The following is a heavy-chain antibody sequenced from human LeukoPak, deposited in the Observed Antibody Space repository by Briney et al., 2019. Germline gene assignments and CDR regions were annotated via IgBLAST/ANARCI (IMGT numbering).Heavy chain of an antibody. D-gene: IGHD3-3*01. CDR2: INPDGSNM. CDR1: GFSFSSYW. J-gene: IGHJ4*02. CDR3: VSGFLQWLY. V-gene: IGHV3-7*01. Sequence: PGGSLRLSCAASGFSFSSYWMSWVSQAPGKGLEWVANINPDGSNMLYVDSVKGRFTISRDNAKNSLYLQMNNLRAEDTAVYFCVSGFLQWLYWGQGTLVTVSS.